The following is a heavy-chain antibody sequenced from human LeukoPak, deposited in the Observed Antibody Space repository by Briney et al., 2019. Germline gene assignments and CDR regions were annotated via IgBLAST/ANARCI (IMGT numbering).Heavy chain of an antibody. CDR3: ARSCSGGSCYSEPDY. D-gene: IGHD2-15*01. CDR2: ISAYNGNT. Sequence: ASVKVSCKASGCTFTSYGIRWVRQAPGQGLERMGWISAYNGNTNYAQKLQGRVTMTTDTSTSTAYMELRSLRSDDTAVYYCARSCSGGSCYSEPDYWGQGTLVTVSS. J-gene: IGHJ4*02. CDR1: GCTFTSYG. V-gene: IGHV1-18*01.